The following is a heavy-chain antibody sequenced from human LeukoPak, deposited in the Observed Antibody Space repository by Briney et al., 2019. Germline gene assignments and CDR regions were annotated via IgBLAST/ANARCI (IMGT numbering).Heavy chain of an antibody. CDR3: ARDARGGDTSGWYYWYFDL. D-gene: IGHD6-19*01. CDR2: IYSGGST. V-gene: IGHV3-53*01. J-gene: IGHJ2*01. CDR1: GFNVSRNY. Sequence: GGSLRLSCAASGFNVSRNYMSWVRQAPGKGLEWVSIIYSGGSTYYADSVKGRFTISRDNSKNTLYLQMNSLRAEDTAVYYCARDARGGDTSGWYYWYFDLWGRGTLVTVSS.